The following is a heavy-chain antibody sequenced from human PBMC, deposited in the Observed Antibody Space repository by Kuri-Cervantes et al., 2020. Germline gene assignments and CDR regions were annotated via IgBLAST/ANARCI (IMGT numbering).Heavy chain of an antibody. CDR3: ARWEGDAFDI. CDR1: GFTYTTYT. D-gene: IGHD1-26*01. CDR2: ISYDGSNK. Sequence: GESLKISCAASGFTYTTYTMNWVRQAPGKGLEWVAVISYDGSNKYYADSEKGRFTISRDNSKNTLYLQMNSLRAEDTAAYYCARWEGDAFDIWGQGTMVTVSS. J-gene: IGHJ3*02. V-gene: IGHV3-30-3*01.